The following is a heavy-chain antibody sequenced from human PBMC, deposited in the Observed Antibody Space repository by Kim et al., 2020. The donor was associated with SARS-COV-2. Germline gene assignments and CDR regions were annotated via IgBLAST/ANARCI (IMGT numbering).Heavy chain of an antibody. D-gene: IGHD2-15*01. J-gene: IGHJ4*02. V-gene: IGHV3-48*02. Sequence: GGSLRLSCAASGFTFTTYHMSWVRQAPGKGLEWVSYISSGSYSIYYAASVKGRFTVSRDNAKNSLYLQMSSLIHEDTAIYYCARDSNRGGTFDFWGRGVLVTVSS. CDR2: ISSGSYSI. CDR3: ARDSNRGGTFDF. CDR1: GFTFTTYH.